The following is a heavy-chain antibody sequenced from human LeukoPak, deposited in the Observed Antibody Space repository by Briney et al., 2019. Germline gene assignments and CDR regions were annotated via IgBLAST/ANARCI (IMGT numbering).Heavy chain of an antibody. CDR2: MNPNSGNT. CDR3: ARITTVVTERNDY. Sequence: ASVKVSCKASGYTFTSYDINWVRQATGQGLEWMGWMNPNSGNTGYAQKFQGRVTMTRNTSISTAYMELSSLRSEDTAVYYCARITTVVTERNDYWGQGTLVTVSS. D-gene: IGHD4-23*01. CDR1: GYTFTSYD. V-gene: IGHV1-8*01. J-gene: IGHJ4*02.